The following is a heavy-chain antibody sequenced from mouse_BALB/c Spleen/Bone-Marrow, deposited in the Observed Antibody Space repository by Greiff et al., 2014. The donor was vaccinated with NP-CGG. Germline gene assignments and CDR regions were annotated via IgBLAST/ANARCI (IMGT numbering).Heavy chain of an antibody. CDR1: GFTFSDCY. CDR2: ISDGGSYT. D-gene: IGHD3-3*01. V-gene: IGHV5-4*02. CDR3: AREESYGYFDY. Sequence: EVQVEESGGGLVKPGGSLKLSCAASGFTFSDCYMFWVRQTPEKRLEWVATISDGGSYTYYPDSVKGRFTISRDNAKNNLYLQMSSLKSEDTAIYYCAREESYGYFDYWGQGTTLTVSS. J-gene: IGHJ2*01.